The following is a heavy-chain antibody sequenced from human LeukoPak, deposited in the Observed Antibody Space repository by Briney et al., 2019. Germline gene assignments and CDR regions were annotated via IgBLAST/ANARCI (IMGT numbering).Heavy chain of an antibody. Sequence: SETLSLTCTVSGGSISSYYWSRIRQLPGKGLEWIGYIYYSGSTNYNPSLKSRVTISVDTSKNQFSLKLSSVTAADTAVYYCARMSITMVRGAYSDRDAFDIWGQGTMVTVSS. CDR1: GGSISSYY. CDR3: ARMSITMVRGAYSDRDAFDI. CDR2: IYYSGST. J-gene: IGHJ3*02. V-gene: IGHV4-59*01. D-gene: IGHD3-10*01.